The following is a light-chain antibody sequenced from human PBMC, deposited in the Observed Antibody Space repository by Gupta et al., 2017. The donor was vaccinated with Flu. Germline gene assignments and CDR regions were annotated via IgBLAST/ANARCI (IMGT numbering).Light chain of an antibody. CDR1: QDIGSY. CDR2: AAS. J-gene: IGKJ4*01. Sequence: PSSLSASVGDRVTITCRASQDIGSYVAWYQQKSGKTPKLLIYAASSLQSGVPPRFDASGSGSVFTLTISSLQPEDVATYYCQKYNSAPPTFGGGTKVEIK. CDR3: QKYNSAPPT. V-gene: IGKV1-27*01.